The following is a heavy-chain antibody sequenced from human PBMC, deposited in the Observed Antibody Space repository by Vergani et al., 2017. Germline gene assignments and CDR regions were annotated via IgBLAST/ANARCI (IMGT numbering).Heavy chain of an antibody. CDR2: IYSTGST. V-gene: IGHV4-59*13. Sequence: QVQLEESGPGLVKPSETLSLTCTVSGGSFNTYYWSWIRQSPGKGLEWIGYIYSTGSTNYNPSLNSRVTMSVDTSKNQFSLKLRSVTAADTAVYYCAKGGVGADTRYYYMDVWGKGTTVTVSS. D-gene: IGHD1-26*01. CDR3: AKGGVGADTRYYYMDV. CDR1: GGSFNTYY. J-gene: IGHJ6*03.